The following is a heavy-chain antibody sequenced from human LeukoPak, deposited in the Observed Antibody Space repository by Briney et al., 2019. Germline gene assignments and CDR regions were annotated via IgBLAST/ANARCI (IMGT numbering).Heavy chain of an antibody. Sequence: GGSLRLSCVASGITFSNYAVSWVRQAPDKGLDWVSVISGSAHKICYADSVKGRFTISRDNSENIVYLQMNDLRAEDTALYYCAGRITGYSSGYVYWGQGTLVTVSS. D-gene: IGHD5-18*01. V-gene: IGHV3-23*01. CDR1: GITFSNYA. CDR3: AGRITGYSSGYVY. J-gene: IGHJ4*02. CDR2: ISGSAHKI.